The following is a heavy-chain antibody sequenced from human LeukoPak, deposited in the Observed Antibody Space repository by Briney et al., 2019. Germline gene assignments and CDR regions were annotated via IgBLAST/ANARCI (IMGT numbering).Heavy chain of an antibody. Sequence: LGASVNVSCKASGYTFTGYYMHWVRQAPGQGLEWMGWINPNSGGTSYAQKFQGRVTMTRDTSISTAYMELSRLRSDDTAVYYCARGRPSAFWGQGTLVTVSS. CDR2: INPNSGGT. CDR1: GYTFTGYY. V-gene: IGHV1-2*03. J-gene: IGHJ4*02. CDR3: ARGRPSAF.